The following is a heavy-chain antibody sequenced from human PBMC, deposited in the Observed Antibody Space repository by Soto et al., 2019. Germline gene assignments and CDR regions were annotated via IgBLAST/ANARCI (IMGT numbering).Heavy chain of an antibody. CDR2: ISYDGSNK. CDR1: GFTFSSYG. Sequence: GGSLRLSCAASGFTFSSYGMHWVRQAPGKGLEWVAVISYDGSNKYYADSVKGRFTISRDNSKNTLYLQMNSLRAEDTAVYYFANSLTTVTTPFDYWGQGTLVTVSS. CDR3: ANSLTTVTTPFDY. D-gene: IGHD4-17*01. V-gene: IGHV3-30*18. J-gene: IGHJ4*02.